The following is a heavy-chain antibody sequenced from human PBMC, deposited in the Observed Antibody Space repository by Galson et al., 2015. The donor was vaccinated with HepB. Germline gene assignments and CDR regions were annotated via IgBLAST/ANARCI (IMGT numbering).Heavy chain of an antibody. J-gene: IGHJ6*02. CDR2: INPKSGAT. CDR1: GYTFTDHH. D-gene: IGHD4-17*01. V-gene: IGHV1-2*02. CDR3: ARDQTMTTSYYYYYYGMDV. Sequence: SVKVSCKASGYTFTDHHIHWVRQAPGQGLEWMGWINPKSGATNYARKFQGRVTMTRDTSIGTAYIDLSKLRSDDTATYHCARDQTMTTSYYYYYYGMDVWGLGTMVIVSS.